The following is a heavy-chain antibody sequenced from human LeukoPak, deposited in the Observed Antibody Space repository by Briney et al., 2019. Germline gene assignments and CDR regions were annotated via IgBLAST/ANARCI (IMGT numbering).Heavy chain of an antibody. CDR1: GGSISSSSYY. J-gene: IGHJ5*02. CDR2: IYYSGST. D-gene: IGHD2-2*01. CDR3: ASTVVPAATLGP. Sequence: SETLSLTCTVSGGSISSSSYYWGWIRQPPGKGLEWIGSIYYSGSTYCNPSLKSRVTISVDTSKNQFSLKLSSVTAADTAVYYCASTVVPAATLGPWGQGTLVTVSS. V-gene: IGHV4-39*07.